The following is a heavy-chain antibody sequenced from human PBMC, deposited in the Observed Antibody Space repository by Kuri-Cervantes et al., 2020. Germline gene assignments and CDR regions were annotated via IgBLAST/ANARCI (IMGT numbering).Heavy chain of an antibody. Sequence: ASVKVSCKASGYTFTSYGISWVRQAPGQGLEWMGWISAYNGNTNYAQKLQGRVTMTTDTSTSTAYMELSSLRSEDTAVYYCARDVAVAGSNWFDPWGQGTLVTVSS. CDR1: GYTFTSYG. CDR3: ARDVAVAGSNWFDP. J-gene: IGHJ5*02. CDR2: ISAYNGNT. V-gene: IGHV1-18*01. D-gene: IGHD6-19*01.